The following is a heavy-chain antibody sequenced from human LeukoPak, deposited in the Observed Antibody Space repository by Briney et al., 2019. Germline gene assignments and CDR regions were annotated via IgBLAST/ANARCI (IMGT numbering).Heavy chain of an antibody. V-gene: IGHV4-34*01. D-gene: IGHD3-3*01. J-gene: IGHJ5*02. CDR1: GGSFSTYY. CDR3: APGGFWSAPP. Sequence: PSETLSLTCAVYGGSFSTYYWSWIRQPPGKGLEWIGEINHSGSTNYNPSLKSRVTISVDTSKNQFSLKLSSVTAADTAVYYCAPGGFWSAPPWGQGTLVTVSS. CDR2: INHSGST.